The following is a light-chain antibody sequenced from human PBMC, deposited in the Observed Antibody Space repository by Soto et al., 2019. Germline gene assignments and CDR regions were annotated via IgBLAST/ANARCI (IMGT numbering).Light chain of an antibody. CDR1: SSDVGGYNY. V-gene: IGLV2-14*01. Sequence: QSALTQPASVSGSPGQSITISCTGTSSDVGGYNYVSWYQQHPGKAPKLMIYDVSNRPSGVSNRFSGSKSGNTASLTISGLQAKDEADYYCSSYTSSSILFGGGTKLTVL. CDR3: SSYTSSSIL. J-gene: IGLJ2*01. CDR2: DVS.